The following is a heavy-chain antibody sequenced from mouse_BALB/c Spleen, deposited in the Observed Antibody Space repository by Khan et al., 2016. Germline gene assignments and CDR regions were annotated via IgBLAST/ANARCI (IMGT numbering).Heavy chain of an antibody. Sequence: QVQLQQPGAELVRPGASVKLSCKASGYTFTSYWINWMKQRPGQGLEWIGNIFPSDSYTNYNQKFKDKATLTVDKSSSTAYMQLSRQTSEDSAIYYCTRGESTMIRGFAYWGQGTLVTVSA. CDR1: GYTFTSYW. J-gene: IGHJ3*01. CDR3: TRGESTMIRGFAY. V-gene: IGHV1-69*02. D-gene: IGHD2-4*01. CDR2: IFPSDSYT.